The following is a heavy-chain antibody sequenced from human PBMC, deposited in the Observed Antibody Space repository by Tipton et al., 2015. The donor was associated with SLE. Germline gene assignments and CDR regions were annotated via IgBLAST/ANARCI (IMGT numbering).Heavy chain of an antibody. D-gene: IGHD3-3*01. J-gene: IGHJ5*02. Sequence: SLRLSCAASGFTVSSNYMSWVRQAPGKGLEWVSVIYSGGSTYYADSVKGRVTMTTDTSTSTAYMELRSLRSDDTAVYYCARGKSARDFWSGYPFDPWGQGTLVTVSS. CDR2: IYSGGST. CDR1: GFTVSSNY. V-gene: IGHV3-53*05. CDR3: ARGKSARDFWSGYPFDP.